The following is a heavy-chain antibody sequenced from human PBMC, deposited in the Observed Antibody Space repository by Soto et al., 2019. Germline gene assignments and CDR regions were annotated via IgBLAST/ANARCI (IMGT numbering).Heavy chain of an antibody. Sequence: PSETLSLTCTVSGGSISSSSYYWGWIRQPPGKGLEWIGSIYYSGSTYYNPSLKSRVTISVDTSKNQFSLKLSSVTAADTAVYYCATQGYCSGGSCYSDFVPAPAITNHWGQGTLVTVSS. J-gene: IGHJ5*02. CDR3: ATQGYCSGGSCYSDFVPAPAITNH. V-gene: IGHV4-39*01. CDR2: IYYSGST. D-gene: IGHD2-15*01. CDR1: GGSISSSSYY.